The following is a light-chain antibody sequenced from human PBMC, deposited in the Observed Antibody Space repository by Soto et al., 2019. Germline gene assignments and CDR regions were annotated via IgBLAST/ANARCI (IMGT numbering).Light chain of an antibody. CDR1: SSDVGAYDY. CDR3: CSYAGDYILV. Sequence: QSALTQPRSVSGSPGQSVTISCTGTSSDVGAYDYVSWHQHHPGKAPKLMIYDVTRRPSGVPDRFSGSKSGNTASLTISGLQDEDEADYYCCSYAGDYILVFGGGTKVTVL. CDR2: DVT. J-gene: IGLJ2*01. V-gene: IGLV2-11*01.